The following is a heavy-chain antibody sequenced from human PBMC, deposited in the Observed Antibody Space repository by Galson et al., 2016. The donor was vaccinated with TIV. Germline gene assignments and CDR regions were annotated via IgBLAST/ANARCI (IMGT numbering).Heavy chain of an antibody. V-gene: IGHV3-23*01. CDR1: GFTFSSHA. D-gene: IGHD6-13*01. CDR3: AKEKYRSGWYGGFDP. J-gene: IGHJ5*02. Sequence: SLRLSCAASGFTFSSHAMDWVRQAPGKGLEWVSAISGSGDDTYYAGSVKGRFTISRDTSPNTLYLQMNNLRAEDTAIYYCAKEKYRSGWYGGFDPWGQGTLVTVSS. CDR2: ISGSGDDT.